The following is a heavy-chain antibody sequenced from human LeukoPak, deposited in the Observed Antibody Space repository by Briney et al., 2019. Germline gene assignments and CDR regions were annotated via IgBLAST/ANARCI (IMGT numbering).Heavy chain of an antibody. V-gene: IGHV4-39*01. CDR3: ASLSRFVWKTFDY. CDR1: GGSISSSSYY. J-gene: IGHJ4*02. Sequence: PSETLSLTCTVSGGSISSSSYYWGWIRQPPGKGLEWIGSIYYSGSTYYNPSLKSRVTISVDTSKNQFSLKLSSVTAADTAVYYCASLSRFVWKTFDYWGQGTLVTVSS. CDR2: IYYSGST. D-gene: IGHD2-8*01.